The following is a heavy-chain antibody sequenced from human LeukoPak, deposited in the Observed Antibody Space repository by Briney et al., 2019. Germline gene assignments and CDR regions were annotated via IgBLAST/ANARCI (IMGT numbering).Heavy chain of an antibody. CDR2: ISGSDTTI. Sequence: GGSLRLSCAASGFTFSDYYMSWIRQAPGKGPEWVSYISGSDTTIHYADSVKGRFTISRDNAKNSLYLQMNSLRAEDTAVYYCAELGITMIGGVWGKGTTVTISS. V-gene: IGHV3-11*04. J-gene: IGHJ6*04. D-gene: IGHD3-10*02. CDR1: GFTFSDYY. CDR3: AELGITMIGGV.